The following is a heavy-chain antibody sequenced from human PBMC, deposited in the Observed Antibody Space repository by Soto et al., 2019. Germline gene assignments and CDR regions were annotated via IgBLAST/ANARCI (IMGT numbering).Heavy chain of an antibody. J-gene: IGHJ6*02. D-gene: IGHD5-18*01. CDR1: GFTFSSYS. V-gene: IGHV3-21*01. CDR2: ISSSSSYI. Sequence: GGSLRLSCAASGFTFSSYSMNWVRQAPGKGLEWVSSISSSSSYIYYADSVKGRFTISRDNAKNSLYLQMNSLRAEDTAVYYCARTSGYSYGSDYYYYGMDVWGQGTTVTVSS. CDR3: ARTSGYSYGSDYYYYGMDV.